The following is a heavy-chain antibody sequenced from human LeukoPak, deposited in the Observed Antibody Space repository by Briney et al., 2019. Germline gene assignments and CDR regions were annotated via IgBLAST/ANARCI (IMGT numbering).Heavy chain of an antibody. Sequence: GGSLRPSCAASGFTFDNYVMTWVRQAPGKGLEWVSSISGIGGTAYYAGSVKGRFTISSDTSKNTLYLQMNSLRAEDTAVYYCARDLSPVVRASPMGYWGQGTLVTVSS. D-gene: IGHD3-10*01. CDR3: ARDLSPVVRASPMGY. V-gene: IGHV3-23*01. J-gene: IGHJ4*02. CDR2: ISGIGGTA. CDR1: GFTFDNYV.